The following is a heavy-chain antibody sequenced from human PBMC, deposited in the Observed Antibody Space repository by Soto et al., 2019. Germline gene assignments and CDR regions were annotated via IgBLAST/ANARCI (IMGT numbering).Heavy chain of an antibody. CDR3: ARDLVTAAISVYGMDV. J-gene: IGHJ6*02. CDR2: INPNSGAT. Sequence: ASVKVSCKASGYTFTDYYIHWVRQAPGQGLEWMGWINPNSGATNYAQKFQGRVTMTRDTSISTAYMELSRLRSDDTAVYYCARDLVTAAISVYGMDVWGQGTTVTVSS. V-gene: IGHV1-2*02. CDR1: GYTFTDYY. D-gene: IGHD2-2*01.